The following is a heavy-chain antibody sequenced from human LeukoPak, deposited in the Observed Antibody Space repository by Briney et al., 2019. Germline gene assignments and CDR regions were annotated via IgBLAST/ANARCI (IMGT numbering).Heavy chain of an antibody. D-gene: IGHD2-15*01. CDR1: GYRFTSYW. CDR2: IYPGDSDT. J-gene: IGHJ4*02. V-gene: IGHV5-51*01. Sequence: HGESLKISCKGSGYRFTSYWIGWVRQMPGKGLEWMGIIYPGDSDTRYSPSFQGQVTISADKSISTAYLQWSSLKASDTAMYYCARRYCSGGTCYYFDLWGQGTLVTVSS. CDR3: ARRYCSGGTCYYFDL.